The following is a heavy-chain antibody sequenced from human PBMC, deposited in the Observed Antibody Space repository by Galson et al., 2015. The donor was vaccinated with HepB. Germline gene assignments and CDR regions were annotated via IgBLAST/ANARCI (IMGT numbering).Heavy chain of an antibody. CDR3: ARSYRLGGEYYFDY. V-gene: IGHV1-69*04. CDR1: GGTFSSYA. J-gene: IGHJ4*02. D-gene: IGHD3-16*01. CDR2: IIPILGIA. Sequence: SVKVSCKASGGTFSSYAISWVRQAPGQGLEWMGRIIPILGIANYAQKFQGRVTITADKSTSTAYMELSSLRSEDTAVYYCARSYRLGGEYYFDYWGQGTLVTVSS.